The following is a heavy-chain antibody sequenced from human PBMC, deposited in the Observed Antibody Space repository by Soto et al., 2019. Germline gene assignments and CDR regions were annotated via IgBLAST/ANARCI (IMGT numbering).Heavy chain of an antibody. D-gene: IGHD6-6*01. CDR3: ARRLRLVAYYYGMDV. J-gene: IGHJ6*02. CDR1: GYSFTSYW. CDR2: IDPSDSYT. Sequence: PGESLKISCKGSGYSFTSYWISWVRQMPGKGLEWMGRIDPSDSYTNYSPSFQGHVTISADKSISTAYLQWSSLKASDTAMYYCARRLRLVAYYYGMDVWGQGTTVTVSS. V-gene: IGHV5-10-1*01.